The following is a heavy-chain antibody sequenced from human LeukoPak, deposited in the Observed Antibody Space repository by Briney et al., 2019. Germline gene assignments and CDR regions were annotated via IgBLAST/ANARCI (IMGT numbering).Heavy chain of an antibody. CDR3: FKLRGELLPPFFDP. J-gene: IGHJ2*01. V-gene: IGHV4-59*01. Sequence: SETLSLTCSVSTDSTNTYYWTWIRQSPGKGLEWIGHIYQSGSTDYNPSFKSRVTISIDMSKKEFSLKLTSVTVADTAMYYFFKLRGELLPPFFDPGGR. CDR1: TDSTNTYY. D-gene: IGHD3-9*01. CDR2: IYQSGST.